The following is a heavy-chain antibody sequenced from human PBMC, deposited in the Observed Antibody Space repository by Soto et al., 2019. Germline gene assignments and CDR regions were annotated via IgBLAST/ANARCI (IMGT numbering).Heavy chain of an antibody. Sequence: QVQLVQSGAEVKKPGASVKVSCKASGYTFTSYDINWVRQATGQGLEWMGWMNPNSGNTGYAQKFQARVTMTRNTSISTAYMELSSLRSEDTAVYYCARTYYDFWSGYYTGDERDYYGMDVWGQGTTVTVSS. CDR1: GYTFTSYD. D-gene: IGHD3-3*01. CDR3: ARTYYDFWSGYYTGDERDYYGMDV. J-gene: IGHJ6*02. CDR2: MNPNSGNT. V-gene: IGHV1-8*01.